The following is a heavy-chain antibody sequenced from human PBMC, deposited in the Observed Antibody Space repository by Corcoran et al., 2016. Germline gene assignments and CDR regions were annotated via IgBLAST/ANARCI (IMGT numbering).Heavy chain of an antibody. D-gene: IGHD5-18*01. CDR3: ARGTVDTAMASVMDV. J-gene: IGHJ6*02. V-gene: IGHV3-74*01. CDR2: INSDGSST. CDR1: GFTFSSYW. Sequence: EVQLVESGGGLVQPGGSLRLSCAASGFTFSSYWMHWVRQAPGKGLVWVSRINSDGSSTSYADSVKGRFTISRDNAKNTRYLQMNSLGADDTAVYYCARGTVDTAMASVMDVWGQVTTVTVSS.